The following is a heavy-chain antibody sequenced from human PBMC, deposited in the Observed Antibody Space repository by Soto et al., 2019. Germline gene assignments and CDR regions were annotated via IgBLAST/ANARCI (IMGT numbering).Heavy chain of an antibody. CDR3: ARGGVDYYDSSGYYFSPYYFDY. Sequence: SETLSLTXAVSGGSISRGGYSWSWIRQPPGKGLEWIGYIYHSGSTYYNPSLKSRVTISVDRSKNQFSLKLSSVTAADTAVYYCARGGVDYYDSSGYYFSPYYFDYWGQGTLVTVSS. J-gene: IGHJ4*02. CDR2: IYHSGST. V-gene: IGHV4-30-2*01. CDR1: GGSISRGGYS. D-gene: IGHD3-22*01.